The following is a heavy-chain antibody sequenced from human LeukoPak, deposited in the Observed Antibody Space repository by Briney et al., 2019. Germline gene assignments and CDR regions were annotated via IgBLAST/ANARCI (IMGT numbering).Heavy chain of an antibody. J-gene: IGHJ4*02. Sequence: GGSLRLSCVASGFTFSTYAMGWVRQAPGKGLEWVSAISGSGGSTYYADSVKGRFTISRDNSKNTLYLQMNSLRAEDTAVYYCAKDEYSSSSQDEGYWGQGTLVTVSS. CDR1: GFTFSTYA. CDR3: AKDEYSSSSQDEGY. V-gene: IGHV3-23*01. CDR2: ISGSGGST. D-gene: IGHD6-6*01.